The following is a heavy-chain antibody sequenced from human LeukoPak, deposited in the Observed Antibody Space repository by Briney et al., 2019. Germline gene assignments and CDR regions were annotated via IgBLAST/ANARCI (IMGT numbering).Heavy chain of an antibody. V-gene: IGHV4-59*01. CDR1: GGSISSYY. CDR3: AREVRKYSYAFDI. D-gene: IGHD5-18*01. J-gene: IGHJ3*02. Sequence: SETLSLTCTVSGGSISSYYLSWIRQPPGKGLEWVGYIYYSGSTNYNPSLKSRVTISVGTSKNQFSLKLSSVTAADTAVYYCAREVRKYSYAFDIWGQGTMVTVSS. CDR2: IYYSGST.